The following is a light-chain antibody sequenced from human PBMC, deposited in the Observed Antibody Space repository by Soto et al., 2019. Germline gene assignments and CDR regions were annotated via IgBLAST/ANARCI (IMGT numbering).Light chain of an antibody. CDR1: QSVSSN. CDR2: GGS. V-gene: IGKV3-15*01. CDR3: QQRTNWLFT. J-gene: IGKJ3*01. Sequence: DIVVTQSPATLSVSPGERATLSCRASQSVSSNLAWYQQKPGQAPRLLIYGGSTRATGIPARFSGSGSGTEFTLTITSLQSEDFAVYYCQQRTNWLFTFGPGTKVDIK.